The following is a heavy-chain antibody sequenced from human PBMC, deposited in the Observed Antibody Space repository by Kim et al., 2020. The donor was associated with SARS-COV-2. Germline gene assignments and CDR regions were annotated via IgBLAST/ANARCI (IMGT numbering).Heavy chain of an antibody. CDR3: AKRGTSAAGYGMDV. Sequence: ADSVKGRFTISRDNSKTTLFLQMNSLRAEDTAVYYCAKRGTSAAGYGMDVWGQGTTVTVSS. J-gene: IGHJ6*02. V-gene: IGHV3-23*01. D-gene: IGHD6-13*01.